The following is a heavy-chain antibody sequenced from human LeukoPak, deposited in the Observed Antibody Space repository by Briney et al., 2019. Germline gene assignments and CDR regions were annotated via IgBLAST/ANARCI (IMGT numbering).Heavy chain of an antibody. CDR2: ISGSGGST. Sequence: PGGSLRLSCAASGFTFSSYAMSWVRQAPGKGLEWVSVISGSGGSTYYADSVKGRFTISRDNSKNTLYLQMNSLRAEDTAVYYCAKYQTDGGNSPRPFDYWGQGTLVTVSS. J-gene: IGHJ4*02. D-gene: IGHD4-23*01. CDR1: GFTFSSYA. V-gene: IGHV3-23*01. CDR3: AKYQTDGGNSPRPFDY.